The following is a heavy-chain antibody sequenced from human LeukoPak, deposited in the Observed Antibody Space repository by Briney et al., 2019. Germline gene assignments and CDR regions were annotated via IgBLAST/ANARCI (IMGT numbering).Heavy chain of an antibody. J-gene: IGHJ4*02. D-gene: IGHD2-2*01. Sequence: PSETLSLTCTVSGGSISSYYWSWIRQPLVKGLEWIGYIYYSGSINYNPSLKSRVIISVDKSKNQFSLKLTSVTAADTAVYYCARLQLRHCSRTSCANEFDYWGQGTLVTVSS. CDR2: IYYSGSI. V-gene: IGHV4-59*01. CDR3: ARLQLRHCSRTSCANEFDY. CDR1: GGSISSYY.